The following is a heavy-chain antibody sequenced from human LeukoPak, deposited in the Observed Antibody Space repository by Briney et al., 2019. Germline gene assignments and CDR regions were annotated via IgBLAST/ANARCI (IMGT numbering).Heavy chain of an antibody. Sequence: SETLSLTCAVYGGSFSGYYWSWIRQPPGKGLEWIGEINHSGSTNYNASLKSRITISVDTSKNQFSLKLSSVTAADTAVYYCARDLLNEGNHLDYWGQGTLVTVSS. CDR3: ARDLLNEGNHLDY. V-gene: IGHV4-34*01. J-gene: IGHJ4*02. CDR2: INHSGST. D-gene: IGHD4-23*01. CDR1: GGSFSGYY.